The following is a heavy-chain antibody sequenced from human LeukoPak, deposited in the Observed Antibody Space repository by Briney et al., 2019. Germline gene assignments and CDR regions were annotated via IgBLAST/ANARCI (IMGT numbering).Heavy chain of an antibody. CDR1: GDSISSGNYY. D-gene: IGHD2-15*01. V-gene: IGHV4-39*01. J-gene: IGHJ3*01. Sequence: PSETLSLTCTVSGDSISSGNYYWGWIRQPPGKGLEWIGGVHYTGRTYYNPSFKTRVSMSVDTANNQFSLSLSSMTAADTSLYYRARHPFGPYCSVVSCYPNDAFDVWGQGTMVTVSS. CDR3: ARHPFGPYCSVVSCYPNDAFDV. CDR2: VHYTGRT.